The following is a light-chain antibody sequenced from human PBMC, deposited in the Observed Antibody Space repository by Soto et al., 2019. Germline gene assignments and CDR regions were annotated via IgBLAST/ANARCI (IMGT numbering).Light chain of an antibody. CDR1: QSVSSSY. Sequence: EIVLTQSPGTLSLSPGERVTLSCRASQSVSSSYLAWYQQKPGQAPRLLIYGASSRATGIPDRFSGSGSGTDFTLTISRLEPEDFAVYYCQLGGTFGQGTKVDIK. J-gene: IGKJ1*01. V-gene: IGKV3-20*01. CDR3: QLGGT. CDR2: GAS.